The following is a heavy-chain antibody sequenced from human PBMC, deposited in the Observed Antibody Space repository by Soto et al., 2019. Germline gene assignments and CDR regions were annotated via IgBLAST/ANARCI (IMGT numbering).Heavy chain of an antibody. D-gene: IGHD6-19*01. V-gene: IGHV4-61*01. J-gene: IGHJ5*02. CDR3: ARDRAYTSGWQPALDL. CDR2: IYYTGST. CDR1: GGSVSSDTYY. Sequence: QVLLQESGPGLVKPSGTLSLTCTVSGGSVSSDTYYWTWIRQSPGTRLEWIGNIYYTGSTTYNPSLKSRVTISMDTSRNQFSLNLISVTAADTAVYYCARDRAYTSGWQPALDLWAQGTLVTVSS.